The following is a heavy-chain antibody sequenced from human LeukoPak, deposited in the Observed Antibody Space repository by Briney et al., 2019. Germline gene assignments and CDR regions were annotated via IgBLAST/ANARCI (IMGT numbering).Heavy chain of an antibody. Sequence: ASVKVSCKVPGYTLTELSTHWVRQAPGKGLEWMGGFDPEDGETIYAQKFQGRVTMTEDTSTDTAYMELSSLRSEDTAVYYCATDRLRDYAAFDIWGQGTMVTVSS. CDR1: GYTLTELS. J-gene: IGHJ3*02. V-gene: IGHV1-24*01. D-gene: IGHD4/OR15-4a*01. CDR3: ATDRLRDYAAFDI. CDR2: FDPEDGET.